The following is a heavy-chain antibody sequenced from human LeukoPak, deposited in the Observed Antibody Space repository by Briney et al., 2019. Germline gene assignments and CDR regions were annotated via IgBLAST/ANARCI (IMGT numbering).Heavy chain of an antibody. CDR2: IYYSGST. D-gene: IGHD3-10*01. Sequence: SSETLSLTCTVSGGSISSGDYFWGWIRQHPGKGLERIGYIYYSGSTYYNPSLKSRVTISVDTSKNQFSLMLNSVTAADTAMYYCARRGTGRWFDPWGQGTLVTVSS. CDR3: ARRGTGRWFDP. CDR1: GGSISSGDYF. J-gene: IGHJ5*02. V-gene: IGHV4-31*03.